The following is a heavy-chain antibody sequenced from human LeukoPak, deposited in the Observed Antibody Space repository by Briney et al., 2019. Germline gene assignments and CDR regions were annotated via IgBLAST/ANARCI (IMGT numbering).Heavy chain of an antibody. CDR2: VRSKINNYAT. J-gene: IGHJ4*02. CDR3: TRLRCERASGDY. V-gene: IGHV3-73*01. Sequence: GGSLRLSCTASGFAFSGSAMHWVRQASGKGLEWVGRVRSKINNYATDYAASVKGRFSISRDDSKNTVYLQMNSLKAEDTAVYYCTRLRCERASGDYWGQGTLVTVSS. D-gene: IGHD2-15*01. CDR1: GFAFSGSA.